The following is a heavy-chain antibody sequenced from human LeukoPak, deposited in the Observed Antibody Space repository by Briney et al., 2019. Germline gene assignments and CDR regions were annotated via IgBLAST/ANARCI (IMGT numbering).Heavy chain of an antibody. CDR2: ISAYNGNT. J-gene: IGHJ3*02. Sequence: ASVKVSCKASGYTFTSYGISWVRQAPGQGLEWMGWISAYNGNTNYAQKLQGRVTMTTDTSTSTAYMELRSLRSDDTAVYYCARDWRGTTYCGGDCYPDAFDIWGQGTMVTASS. CDR1: GYTFTSYG. CDR3: ARDWRGTTYCGGDCYPDAFDI. D-gene: IGHD2-21*02. V-gene: IGHV1-18*01.